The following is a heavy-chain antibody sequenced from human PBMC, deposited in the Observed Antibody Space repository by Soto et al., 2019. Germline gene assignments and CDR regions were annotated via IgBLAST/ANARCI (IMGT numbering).Heavy chain of an antibody. CDR2: IYHSGST. CDR3: AASADCSSTSCYRGWFDP. D-gene: IGHD2-2*01. V-gene: IGHV4-4*02. Sequence: QVQLQESGPGLVKPSGTLSLTCAVSGGSISSSNWWSWVRQPPGKGLEWIGEIYHSGSTNYNPSLKSRGTISVDKSKNQFSLKLSSVTAADTAVYYCAASADCSSTSCYRGWFDPWGQGTLVTVSS. CDR1: GGSISSSNW. J-gene: IGHJ5*02.